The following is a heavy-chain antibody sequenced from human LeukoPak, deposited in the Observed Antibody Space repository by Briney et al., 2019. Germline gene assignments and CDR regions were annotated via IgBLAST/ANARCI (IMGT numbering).Heavy chain of an antibody. CDR2: IIPIFGTA. CDR1: GGTFSSYA. J-gene: IGHJ4*02. D-gene: IGHD2-21*02. V-gene: IGHV1-69*06. CDR3: ATRPMVVTAIRAFDY. Sequence: SVKVSCKASGGTFSSYAISWMRQAPGQGLEWMGGIIPIFGTANYAQKFQGRVTITADKSTSTAYMELSSLRSEDTAVYYCATRPMVVTAIRAFDYWGQGTLVTVSS.